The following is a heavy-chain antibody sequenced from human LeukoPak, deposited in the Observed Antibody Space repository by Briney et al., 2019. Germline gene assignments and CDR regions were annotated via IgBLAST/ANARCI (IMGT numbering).Heavy chain of an antibody. CDR3: ARPPYYYDSSGPWDY. V-gene: IGHV1-46*01. CDR1: GYTFTSYY. CDR2: INPSGGDT. Sequence: ASVKVSCKAAGYTFTSYYIHWVRQAPGQGLEWMGKINPSGGDTVYAQKFQARVTMTRDTSTSTVYMELGSQRSEDAAVYYCARPPYYYDSSGPWDYWGQGTLVTVSS. J-gene: IGHJ4*02. D-gene: IGHD3-22*01.